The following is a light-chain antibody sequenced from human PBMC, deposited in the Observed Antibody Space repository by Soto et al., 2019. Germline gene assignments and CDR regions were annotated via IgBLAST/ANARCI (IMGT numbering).Light chain of an antibody. J-gene: IGKJ1*01. CDR2: KAS. CDR1: QSISSW. V-gene: IGKV1-5*03. Sequence: DIQMTQSPSTLSASVGDRVTITCRASQSISSWLAWYQQKPGKAPKILIYKASSLESGVPSRFSGSGSGTDFTLTISSLQPEDVATYYCQKYNSAPRTFGQGTKVDIK. CDR3: QKYNSAPRT.